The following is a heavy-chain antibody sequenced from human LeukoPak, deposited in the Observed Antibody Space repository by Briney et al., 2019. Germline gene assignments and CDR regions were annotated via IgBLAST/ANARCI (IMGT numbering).Heavy chain of an antibody. CDR3: ARDRYYYGSGYFDY. CDR1: GGSISSGSYY. CDR2: IYTSGST. D-gene: IGHD3-10*01. Sequence: PSQTLSLTCTVSGGSISSGSYYWSWIRQPAGKGLEWIGRIYTSGSTNYNPSLKSRVTISVDTSKNQFSLKLSSVTAADTAVYYCARDRYYYGSGYFDYWGQGTLVTVSS. V-gene: IGHV4-61*02. J-gene: IGHJ4*02.